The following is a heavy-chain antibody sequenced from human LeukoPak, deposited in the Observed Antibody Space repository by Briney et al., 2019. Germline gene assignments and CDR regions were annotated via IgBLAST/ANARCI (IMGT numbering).Heavy chain of an antibody. D-gene: IGHD2-15*01. CDR3: ARCSVGAQKKNDF. V-gene: IGHV1-8*01. Sequence: GASVKVSCKASGYIFTSYDINWVRQATGQGLEWMGWMNPNSDNTGYAQKFQGRVTMTRNNSINTAYLELSSLTSEDTAVYYCARCSVGAQKKNDFWGQGTLVTVSS. J-gene: IGHJ4*02. CDR2: MNPNSDNT. CDR1: GYIFTSYD.